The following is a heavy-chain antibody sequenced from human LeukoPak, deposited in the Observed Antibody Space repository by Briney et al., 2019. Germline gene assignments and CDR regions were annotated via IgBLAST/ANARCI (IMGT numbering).Heavy chain of an antibody. Sequence: DSVKVSCKASGYTFSSYGISWVRQAPGQGLEWMGWTSVYNGNTNNIQKLQGRVTMTRDTSTNTAYMELRSLRSDDTAVYYCARDAYTSGADYWGQGTLVTVSS. CDR2: TSVYNGNT. CDR3: ARDAYTSGADY. J-gene: IGHJ4*02. V-gene: IGHV1-18*01. D-gene: IGHD3-16*01. CDR1: GYTFSSYG.